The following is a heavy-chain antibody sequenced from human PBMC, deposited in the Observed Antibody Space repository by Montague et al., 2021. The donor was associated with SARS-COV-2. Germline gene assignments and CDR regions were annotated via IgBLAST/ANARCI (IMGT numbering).Heavy chain of an antibody. V-gene: IGHV4-39*01. CDR1: GGSISSSTSY. J-gene: IGHJ4*02. Sequence: SETLSLTCTVSGGSISSSTSYWGWIRQPPGKGLEWIGSIFYSGGTYYNPSLKSRITISVDTSKNQFSLKLSSVTAADTAVYYCARYEYNWNDDEGFDYWGQGTLVTVSS. D-gene: IGHD1-20*01. CDR2: IFYSGGT. CDR3: ARYEYNWNDDEGFDY.